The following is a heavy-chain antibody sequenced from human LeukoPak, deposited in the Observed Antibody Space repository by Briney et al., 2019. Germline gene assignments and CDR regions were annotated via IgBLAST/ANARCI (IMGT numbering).Heavy chain of an antibody. V-gene: IGHV3-23*01. J-gene: IGHJ4*02. D-gene: IGHD3-16*01. CDR3: AKDLGPYNSGFGDFDY. CDR1: GESFSGYY. CDR2: ISGSGGGT. Sequence: ETLSLTCAVYGESFSGYYWSWIRQPPGKGLEWVSGISGSGGGTYYADSVKGRFTISRDNSKNTLYLQMNSLRAEDTALYYCAKDLGPYNSGFGDFDYWGQGTLVTVSS.